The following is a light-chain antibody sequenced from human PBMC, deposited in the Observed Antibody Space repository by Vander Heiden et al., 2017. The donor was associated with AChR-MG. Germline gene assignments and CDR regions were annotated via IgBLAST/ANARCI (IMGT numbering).Light chain of an antibody. Sequence: DIVLAQSPGTLSLSPGERATRSCRASQSVSSSYLAWYQQKPGQAPRLRIYGASSRATGIPDRFSGSGSGTDFTLTISRLEPEDFAVYYCQQYGSSPWTFGQGTKVEIK. CDR2: GAS. J-gene: IGKJ1*01. CDR3: QQYGSSPWT. CDR1: QSVSSSY. V-gene: IGKV3-20*01.